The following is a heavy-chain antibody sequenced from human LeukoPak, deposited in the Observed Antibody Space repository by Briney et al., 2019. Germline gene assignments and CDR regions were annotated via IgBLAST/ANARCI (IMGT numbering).Heavy chain of an antibody. D-gene: IGHD2-21*02. V-gene: IGHV3-21*01. J-gene: IGHJ6*02. CDR1: GFTFSSYS. CDR2: ISSSSYI. Sequence: GGSLRLSCAASGFTFSSYSMNWVRQAPGKGLEWVSSISSSSYIYYADSVKGRFTISRDNAKNSLYVQMNGLRAEDTAVYYCARDLVVVTGIPGYYYGMDVWGQGTTVTVSS. CDR3: ARDLVVVTGIPGYYYGMDV.